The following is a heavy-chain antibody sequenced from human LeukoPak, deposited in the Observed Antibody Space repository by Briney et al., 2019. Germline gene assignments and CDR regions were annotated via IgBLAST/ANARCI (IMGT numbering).Heavy chain of an antibody. V-gene: IGHV4-39*01. CDR3: ASIAARPTYYYYYMDV. Sequence: PSETLSLTCTVSGGSISSSSYYWGWIRQPPGKGLEWFGSIYYSGSTYYNPALKSRVTISVDTSKNQFSLKLSSVTAADTAVYYCASIAARPTYYYYYMDVWGKGTTVTVSS. CDR2: IYYSGST. D-gene: IGHD6-6*01. J-gene: IGHJ6*03. CDR1: GGSISSSSYY.